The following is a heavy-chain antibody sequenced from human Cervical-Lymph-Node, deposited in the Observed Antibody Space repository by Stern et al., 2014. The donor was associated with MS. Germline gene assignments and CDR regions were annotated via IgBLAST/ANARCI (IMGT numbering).Heavy chain of an antibody. CDR2: IYYSGRN. Sequence: QVQLQESGPGLVKPSETLSLTCTVSGDSINSGDFHWSLVRQSPGKGLEWMGYIYYSGRNYNNPSLKSRVTMSIDTSTNQFSLNLTSVTAADTALYYCARMKTGLRENRGFDFWGQGTQVTVSS. CDR1: GDSINSGDFH. D-gene: IGHD4-17*01. V-gene: IGHV4-30-4*01. CDR3: ARMKTGLRENRGFDF. J-gene: IGHJ4*02.